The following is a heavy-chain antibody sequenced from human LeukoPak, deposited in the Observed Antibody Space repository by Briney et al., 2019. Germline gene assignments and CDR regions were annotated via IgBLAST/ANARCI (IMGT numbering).Heavy chain of an antibody. D-gene: IGHD2-15*01. Sequence: GGSLRLSCSASGFTFSSYAMHWVRQAPGKGLEYVSAISSNGGSTYYADSVKGRFTISRDNARNSLYLQMNSLRAEDTAVYYCAREAYCSGGSCYYFDYWGQGTLVTVSS. CDR2: ISSNGGST. CDR3: AREAYCSGGSCYYFDY. J-gene: IGHJ4*02. V-gene: IGHV3-64*04. CDR1: GFTFSSYA.